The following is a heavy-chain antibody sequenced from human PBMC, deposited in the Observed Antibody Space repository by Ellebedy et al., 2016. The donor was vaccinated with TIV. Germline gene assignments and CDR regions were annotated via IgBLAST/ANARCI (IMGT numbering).Heavy chain of an antibody. Sequence: GESLKISCAASGFTFSDYYMSWIRQAPGKGLESVSYISSGGSTMKYADSAKGRFTISRDNADNSLYLQMNSLRADDTAVYYCARDRTGVLDIWGQGTMVTVSS. CDR2: ISSGGSTM. V-gene: IGHV3-11*04. CDR1: GFTFSDYY. CDR3: ARDRTGVLDI. J-gene: IGHJ3*02. D-gene: IGHD3-10*01.